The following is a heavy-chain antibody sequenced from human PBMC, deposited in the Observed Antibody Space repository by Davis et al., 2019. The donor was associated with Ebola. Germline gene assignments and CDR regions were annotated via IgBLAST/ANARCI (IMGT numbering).Heavy chain of an antibody. J-gene: IGHJ6*02. CDR2: IIPILGIA. D-gene: IGHD1-14*01. CDR1: GGTFSSYT. CDR3: ARVLSGTKRFEYYYYGMDV. V-gene: IGHV1-69*02. Sequence: AASVKVSCKASGGTFSSYTISWVRQAPGQGLEWMGRIIPILGIANYAQKSQGRVTITADKSTSTAYMELSSLRSEDTAVYYCARVLSGTKRFEYYYYGMDVWGQGTTVTVSS.